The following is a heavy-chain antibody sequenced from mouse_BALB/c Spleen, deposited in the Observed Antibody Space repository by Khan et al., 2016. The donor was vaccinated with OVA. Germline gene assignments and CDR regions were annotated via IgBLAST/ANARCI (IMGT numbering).Heavy chain of an antibody. D-gene: IGHD2-4*01. Sequence: VQLKQSGPGLVQPSQSLSITCTVSGFSLNNYSVHWVRQSPGKGLEWLGVIWSAGSTAYNAAFISRMTISKDNSRSQVFFKMNSLQPNDTAIYYFARRGYDYGRGALFAYWGQGTLVTVSA. CDR3: ARRGYDYGRGALFAY. J-gene: IGHJ3*01. CDR2: IWSAGST. V-gene: IGHV2-2*02. CDR1: GFSLNNYS.